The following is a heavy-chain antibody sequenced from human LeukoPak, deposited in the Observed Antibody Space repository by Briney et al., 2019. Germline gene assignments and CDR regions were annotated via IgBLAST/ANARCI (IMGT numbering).Heavy chain of an antibody. V-gene: IGHV4-34*01. CDR3: ARGPPAKPGTGYYYGMDV. J-gene: IGHJ6*02. Sequence: SETLSLTCAVYGGSFSGYYWSWIRQPPGKGLEWIGEINHSGSTNYNPSLKSRVTISVDMSRNQFSLKLSSVTAADTAVYYCARGPPAKPGTGYYYGMDVWGQGTTVAVSS. D-gene: IGHD2-2*01. CDR1: GGSFSGYY. CDR2: INHSGST.